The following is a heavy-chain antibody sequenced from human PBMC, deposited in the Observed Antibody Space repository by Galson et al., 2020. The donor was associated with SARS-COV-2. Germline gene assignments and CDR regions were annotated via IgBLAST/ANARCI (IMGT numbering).Heavy chain of an antibody. CDR3: ASESLGNYCSGGSCYSYYFDY. CDR1: GYTFTGYY. Sequence: ASVKVSCKASGYTFTGYYMHWVRQAPGQGLEWMGWINPNSGGTNYAQKFQGRVTMTRDTSISTAYMELSRLRSDDTAVYYCASESLGNYCSGGSCYSYYFDYWGQGTLVTVSS. V-gene: IGHV1-2*02. J-gene: IGHJ4*02. CDR2: INPNSGGT. D-gene: IGHD2-15*01.